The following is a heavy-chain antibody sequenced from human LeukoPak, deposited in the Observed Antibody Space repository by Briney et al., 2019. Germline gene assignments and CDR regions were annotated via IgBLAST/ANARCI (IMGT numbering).Heavy chain of an antibody. J-gene: IGHJ4*02. CDR3: AKDWEIAAVRIRCYFDY. CDR1: GFTFSSYW. D-gene: IGHD6-13*01. Sequence: PGGSLRLSCTASGFTFSSYWMHWVRQAPGKGLVWVSGINSDGSDTYYADSVKGRFTISRDNAKNALYLQMNSLRAEDTAVYYCAKDWEIAAVRIRCYFDYWGQGTLVTVSS. V-gene: IGHV3-74*01. CDR2: INSDGSDT.